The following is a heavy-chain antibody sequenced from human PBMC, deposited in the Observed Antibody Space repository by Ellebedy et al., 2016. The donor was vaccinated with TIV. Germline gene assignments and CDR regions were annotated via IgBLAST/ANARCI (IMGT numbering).Heavy chain of an antibody. CDR1: GFTFSSYW. Sequence: GGSLRLXXAASGFTFSSYWMSWVRQAPGKGLEWVANIKQDGSEKYYVDSVKGRFTISRDNAKNSLYLQMNSLRAEDTAVYYCARGPRDSSGSGYPTRYWGQGTLVTVSS. J-gene: IGHJ4*02. V-gene: IGHV3-7*01. CDR3: ARGPRDSSGSGYPTRY. D-gene: IGHD3-22*01. CDR2: IKQDGSEK.